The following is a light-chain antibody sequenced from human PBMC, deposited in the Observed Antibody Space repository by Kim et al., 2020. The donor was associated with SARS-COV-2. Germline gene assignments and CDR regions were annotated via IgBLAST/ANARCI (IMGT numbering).Light chain of an antibody. CDR3: GTWDTSLSVGV. CDR1: TSNIGTDS. Sequence: GQKVTISCSGRTSNIGTDSVSWYQQHPGTAPKLLIYDNNKRPSGIPDRFSGSKSGTSATLGITGLQTGDEADYYCGTWDTSLSVGVFGGGTQLTVL. V-gene: IGLV1-51*01. J-gene: IGLJ2*01. CDR2: DNN.